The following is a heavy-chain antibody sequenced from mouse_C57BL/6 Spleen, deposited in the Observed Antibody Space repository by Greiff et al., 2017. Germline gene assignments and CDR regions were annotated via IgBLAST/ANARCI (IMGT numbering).Heavy chain of an antibody. D-gene: IGHD1-1*01. CDR2: INPNNGGT. J-gene: IGHJ2*01. Sequence: VQLQQSGPELVKPGASVKIPCKASGYTFTDYNMDWVKQSHGKSLEWIGDINPNNGGTIYNQKFKGKATLTVDKSSSTAYMELRSLTSEDTAVYYCARNYYGFHYFDYWGQGTTLTVSS. CDR1: GYTFTDYN. V-gene: IGHV1-18*01. CDR3: ARNYYGFHYFDY.